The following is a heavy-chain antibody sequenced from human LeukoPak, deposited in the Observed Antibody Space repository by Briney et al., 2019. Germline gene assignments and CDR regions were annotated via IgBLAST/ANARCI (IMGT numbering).Heavy chain of an antibody. CDR1: GFTFSSYG. Sequence: GGSLRLSCAASGFTFSSYGMHWVRQAPGKGLEWVAFIRYDGSNKYYADSVKGRFTISRDNSQNTLYLHMNSLRDDDTAVYYCARARPDYGDYIHDYYYYMDVWGKGTTVTVSS. V-gene: IGHV3-30*02. CDR3: ARARPDYGDYIHDYYYYMDV. D-gene: IGHD4-17*01. CDR2: IRYDGSNK. J-gene: IGHJ6*03.